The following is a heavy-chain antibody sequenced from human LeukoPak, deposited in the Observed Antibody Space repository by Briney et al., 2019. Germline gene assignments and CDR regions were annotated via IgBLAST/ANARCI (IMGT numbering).Heavy chain of an antibody. V-gene: IGHV4-4*02. CDR3: ARIVVVVAADYYYYYYMDV. CDR1: GGSISSRNW. J-gene: IGHJ6*03. CDR2: IYHSGST. D-gene: IGHD2-15*01. Sequence: SGTLSLTCAVSGGSISSRNWWSWVRQPPGKGLEWIGEIYHSGSTNYNPSLKTRVTISVDKSKNQFSLKLSSVTAADTAVYYCARIVVVVAADYYYYYYMDVWGKGTTVTVSS.